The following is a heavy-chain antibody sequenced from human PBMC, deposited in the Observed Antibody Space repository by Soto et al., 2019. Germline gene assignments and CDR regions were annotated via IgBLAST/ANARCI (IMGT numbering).Heavy chain of an antibody. CDR2: IYYSGST. D-gene: IGHD3-16*01. J-gene: IGHJ4*02. V-gene: IGHV4-39*07. CDR1: GGSISSSRYY. CDR3: ARDRIRDYVFDY. Sequence: SETLSLTCTVSGGSISSSRYYWGWIRQPPGKGLEWIGCIYYSGSTNYNPSLKSRVTISVDTSKNQFSLKLSSVTAADTAVYYCARDRIRDYVFDYWGQGTLVTVSS.